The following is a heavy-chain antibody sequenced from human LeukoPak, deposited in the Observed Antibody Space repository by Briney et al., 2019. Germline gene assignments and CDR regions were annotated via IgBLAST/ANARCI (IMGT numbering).Heavy chain of an antibody. Sequence: ASVRVSCKASGYTFTGYYMHWVRQAPGQGLEWMGWINPKSGGTDYAQKFQGRVTMTRDTSISTAYMELSRLRSDDTAVYYCARGGLMDYVWGSYRYPEDYFDYWGQGTLVTVSS. D-gene: IGHD3-16*02. CDR3: ARGGLMDYVWGSYRYPEDYFDY. CDR2: INPKSGGT. J-gene: IGHJ4*02. V-gene: IGHV1-2*02. CDR1: GYTFTGYY.